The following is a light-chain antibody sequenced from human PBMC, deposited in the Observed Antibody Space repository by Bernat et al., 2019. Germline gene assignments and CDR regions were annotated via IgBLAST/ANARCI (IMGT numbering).Light chain of an antibody. V-gene: IGLV2-11*01. CDR3: CSSTGNTNWV. J-gene: IGLJ3*02. CDR1: SSDVGGYNH. Sequence: QSALTQPRSVSGSPGQSVTISCTGTSSDVGGYNHVSWYQQHPGKAPKLMLYDVNKRPSGVPDRFAVSKSGNTASLAISGLQAEDEAEYYCCSSTGNTNWVFGGGTKVNVL. CDR2: DVN.